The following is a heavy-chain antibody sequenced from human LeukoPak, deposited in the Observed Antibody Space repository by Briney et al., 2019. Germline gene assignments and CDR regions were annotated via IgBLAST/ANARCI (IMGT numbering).Heavy chain of an antibody. D-gene: IGHD3-22*01. V-gene: IGHV4-30-2*01. J-gene: IGHJ4*02. CDR2: IYQSETT. Sequence: PSGTLSLTCAVSGGSMSSGDYSWSWIRQPPGKGLEWIGYIYQSETTFQNPSLKSRVSMSVDRSKNQFSLKLSFVTAADTAVYYCARLDSSGFYGAYWGQGTLVTVSS. CDR3: ARLDSSGFYGAY. CDR1: GGSMSSGDYS.